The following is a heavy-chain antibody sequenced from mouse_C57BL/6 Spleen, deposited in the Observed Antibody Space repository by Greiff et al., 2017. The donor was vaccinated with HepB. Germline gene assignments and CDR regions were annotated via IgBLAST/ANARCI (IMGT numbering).Heavy chain of an antibody. CDR3: ARLGGSKPYFDY. J-gene: IGHJ2*01. CDR2: IYPGGGYT. CDR1: GYTFTNYW. Sequence: VQVVESGAELVRPGTSVKMSCKASGYTFTNYWIGWAKQRPGHGLEWIGDIYPGGGYTNYNEKFKGKATLTADKSSSTAYMQFSSLTSEDSAIYYCARLGGSKPYFDYWGQGTTLTVSS. D-gene: IGHD3-1*01. V-gene: IGHV1-63*01.